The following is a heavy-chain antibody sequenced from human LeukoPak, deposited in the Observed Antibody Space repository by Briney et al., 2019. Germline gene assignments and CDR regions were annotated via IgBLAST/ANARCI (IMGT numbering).Heavy chain of an antibody. CDR1: GGTFSSYA. CDR2: IIPILGIA. V-gene: IGHV1-69*04. CDR3: ASRSIAARGEAFDI. D-gene: IGHD6-6*01. Sequence: SVKVSCKASGGTFSSYAISWVRQAPGQGLEWMGRIIPILGIANYAQKFQGRVTITADESTSTACMELSSLRSEDTAVYYCASRSIAARGEAFDIWGQGTMVTVSS. J-gene: IGHJ3*02.